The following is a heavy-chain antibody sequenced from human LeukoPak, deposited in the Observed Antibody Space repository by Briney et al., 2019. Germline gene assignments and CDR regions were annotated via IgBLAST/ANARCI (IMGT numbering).Heavy chain of an antibody. D-gene: IGHD3-22*01. J-gene: IGHJ3*02. Sequence: PSETLSLTCTVSGGSISSYYWSWIRQPPGKGLEWIGYIYYSGGTNYNPSLKSRVTISVDTSKNQFSLKLSSVTAADTAVYYCARPRGDYYDSSGYYGDAFDIWGQGTMVTVSS. CDR1: GGSISSYY. V-gene: IGHV4-59*08. CDR3: ARPRGDYYDSSGYYGDAFDI. CDR2: IYYSGGT.